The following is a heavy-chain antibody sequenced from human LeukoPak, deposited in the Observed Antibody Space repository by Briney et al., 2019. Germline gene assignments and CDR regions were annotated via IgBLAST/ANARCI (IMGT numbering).Heavy chain of an antibody. J-gene: IGHJ4*02. CDR2: IHTSGST. CDR3: ARGTLYSGWSYYFDY. D-gene: IGHD6-19*01. CDR1: GGSISSYY. Sequence: PSETLSLTCTVSGGSISSYYWSWIRQPAGKGLEWIGRIHTSGSTNYNPSLKSRLTMSVDTSKNQFSLKLNSVTAADTAMYYCARGTLYSGWSYYFDYWGQGSQVTVSS. V-gene: IGHV4-4*07.